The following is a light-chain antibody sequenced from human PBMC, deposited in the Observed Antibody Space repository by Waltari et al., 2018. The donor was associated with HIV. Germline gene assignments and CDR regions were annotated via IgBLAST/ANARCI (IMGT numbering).Light chain of an antibody. CDR1: QTISSTS. J-gene: IGKJ5*01. CDR3: QHYGSSLIT. Sequence: ESVLTQSPVTLSLSPGERATLSCRATQTISSTSLAWYQQRPGQAPRLLIFGASSRATGIPDRFSGSVSGTDFTLTISRLQPEDFAVYYCQHYGSSLITFGQGTRLEIK. V-gene: IGKV3-20*01. CDR2: GAS.